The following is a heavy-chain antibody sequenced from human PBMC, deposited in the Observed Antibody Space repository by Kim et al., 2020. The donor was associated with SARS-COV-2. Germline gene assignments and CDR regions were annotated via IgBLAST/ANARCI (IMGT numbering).Heavy chain of an antibody. J-gene: IGHJ4*02. Sequence: GGSLRLSCVASGFTFSSYEMNWVRQAPGKGLEWVSYIIGSGTTIYYAHSVRGRFTISRDNDKNSLYLQMNSLRAEDTAVYYCARGPNYSPFDYWGQGTLV. V-gene: IGHV3-48*03. CDR3: ARGPNYSPFDY. CDR1: GFTFSSYE. CDR2: IIGSGTTI. D-gene: IGHD4-4*01.